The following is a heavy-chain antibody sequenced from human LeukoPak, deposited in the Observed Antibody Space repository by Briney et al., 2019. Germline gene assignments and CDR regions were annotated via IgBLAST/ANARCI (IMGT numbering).Heavy chain of an antibody. CDR3: AKDHYYDSSGYSYFDY. V-gene: IGHV3-30*02. Sequence: PGGSLRLSCAASGFTFSSYAMHWVRQAPGKGLEWVAFIRYDGSNKYYADSVKGRFAISRDNSKNTLYLQMNSLRAEDTAVYYCAKDHYYDSSGYSYFDYWGQGTLVTVSS. CDR1: GFTFSSYA. J-gene: IGHJ4*02. CDR2: IRYDGSNK. D-gene: IGHD3-22*01.